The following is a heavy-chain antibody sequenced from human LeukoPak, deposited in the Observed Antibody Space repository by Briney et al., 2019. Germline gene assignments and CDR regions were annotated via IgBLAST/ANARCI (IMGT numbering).Heavy chain of an antibody. CDR2: IYYLGST. J-gene: IGHJ5*02. CDR3: ARRGAGWFDP. V-gene: IGHV4-59*08. D-gene: IGHD6-19*01. CDR1: GGSLSHYY. Sequence: SETLSLTCTVSGGSLSHYYWSWIRQPPGKGLEWIGYIYYLGSTNYSPSLKSRVTISIDTSKKQFSLRLNSVTAADTAVYYCARRGAGWFDPWGQGTLVTVSS.